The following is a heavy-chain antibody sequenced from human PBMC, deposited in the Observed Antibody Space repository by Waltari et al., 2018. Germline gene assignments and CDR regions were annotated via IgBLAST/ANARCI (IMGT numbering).Heavy chain of an antibody. CDR1: GFTFTSFV. J-gene: IGHJ5*01. V-gene: IGHV3-23*01. Sequence: EVQLLESGGGLVQPGGSLRLSCAASGFTFTSFVMGWVRQAPRKGLEWVSAISPGGGVTYYADSVKGRFTVSRDNSKNTLYLQMNSLRAEDTAVYYCLRRWFDSWGQGTLVIVSS. CDR3: LRRWFDS. CDR2: ISPGGGVT.